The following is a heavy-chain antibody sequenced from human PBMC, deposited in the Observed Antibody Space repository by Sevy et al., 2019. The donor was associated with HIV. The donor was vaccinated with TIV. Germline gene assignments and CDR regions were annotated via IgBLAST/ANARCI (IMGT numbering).Heavy chain of an antibody. V-gene: IGHV3-66*02. CDR3: ARDGGSSGCDH. D-gene: IGHD6-19*01. J-gene: IGHJ4*02. CDR1: GFTVSSNY. CDR2: IYSGGST. Sequence: GGSLRVSCAASGFTVSSNYMIWVRQAPGKRLEWVSVIYSGGSTYYADSVKGRFTISRDNSKNTFYLQMNSLRTEDTAVYYCARDGGSSGCDHRGQGTLVTVSS.